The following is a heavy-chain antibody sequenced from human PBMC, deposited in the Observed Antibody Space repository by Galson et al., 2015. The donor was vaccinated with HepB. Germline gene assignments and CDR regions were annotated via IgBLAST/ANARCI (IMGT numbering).Heavy chain of an antibody. Sequence: SLRLSCAASGFSISSYWMTWVRQAPGKGLEWVANIKEDGSDKYYVDSVRGRFAISRDNAKNSLYLHINSPRAEDTAVYYCARWFSYYGSGGCDSWGQGTQVTVSS. CDR2: IKEDGSDK. J-gene: IGHJ5*01. V-gene: IGHV3-7*01. CDR3: ARWFSYYGSGGCDS. CDR1: GFSISSYW. D-gene: IGHD3-22*01.